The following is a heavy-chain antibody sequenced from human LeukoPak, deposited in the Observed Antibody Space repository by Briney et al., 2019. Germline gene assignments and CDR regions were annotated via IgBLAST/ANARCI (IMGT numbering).Heavy chain of an antibody. CDR2: IYSGGSI. CDR3: ARPPYGGVDY. J-gene: IGHJ4*02. CDR1: GLTVSSY. Sequence: GGSLRLSCAASGLTVSSYMSWVRAAPGKGLEWVSVIYSGGSIYYADSVKGRFTISRDKSKNTLYIQMNSLRAEDTAVYYCARPPYGGVDYWGQGTLVTVSS. V-gene: IGHV3-66*04. D-gene: IGHD4-23*01.